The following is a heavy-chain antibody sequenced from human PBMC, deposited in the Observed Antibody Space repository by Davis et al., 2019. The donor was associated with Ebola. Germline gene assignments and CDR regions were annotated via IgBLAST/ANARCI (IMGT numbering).Heavy chain of an antibody. CDR1: GFTFSSYS. D-gene: IGHD3-3*01. CDR2: IGYGGADI. J-gene: IGHJ5*02. V-gene: IGHV3-23*01. Sequence: GGSLRLSCAASGFTFSSYSMTWVRQAPGKGLGWVSVIGYGGADIQYADFVKGRFTISRDNSKNTLELQMNSLGAEDTAIYYCAKYITTRPTRYFDPWGQGALVTVSS. CDR3: AKYITTRPTRYFDP.